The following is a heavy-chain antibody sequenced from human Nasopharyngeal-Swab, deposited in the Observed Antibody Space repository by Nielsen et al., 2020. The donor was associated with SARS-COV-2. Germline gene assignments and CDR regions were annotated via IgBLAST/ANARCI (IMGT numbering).Heavy chain of an antibody. V-gene: IGHV5-51*01. CDR3: ARPLWSYADHFDY. J-gene: IGHJ4*02. CDR2: IYPGDSET. D-gene: IGHD1-26*01. Sequence: GGSLRLSCKGSGSRFTSYWIGWVRQMPGKGLEWMGIIYPGDSETRYSPSFQGQVTISADKSISIAYLQWSSLKASDTAVYYCARPLWSYADHFDYWGQGTLVTVSS. CDR1: GSRFTSYW.